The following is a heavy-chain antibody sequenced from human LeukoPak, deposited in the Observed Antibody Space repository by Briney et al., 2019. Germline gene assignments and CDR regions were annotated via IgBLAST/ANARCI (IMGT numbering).Heavy chain of an antibody. D-gene: IGHD1-26*01. V-gene: IGHV3-48*03. CDR2: ISSSGSTI. Sequence: GGSLRLSCAASGFTFSSYEMNWVRRAPGKGLEWVSYISSSGSTIYYADSVKGRFTISRDNAKNSLYLQMNSLRAEDTAVYYCARVVGAMYYYYGMDVWGQGTTVTVSS. CDR3: ARVVGAMYYYYGMDV. CDR1: GFTFSSYE. J-gene: IGHJ6*02.